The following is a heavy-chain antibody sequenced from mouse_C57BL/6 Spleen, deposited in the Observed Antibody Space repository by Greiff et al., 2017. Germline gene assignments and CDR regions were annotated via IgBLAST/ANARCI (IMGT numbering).Heavy chain of an antibody. J-gene: IGHJ2*01. CDR2: IRLKSDNYAT. CDR1: GFTFSNYW. D-gene: IGHD4-1*01. Sequence: EVQLVESGGGLVQPGGSMKLSCVASGFTFSNYWMNWVRQSPEKGLEWVAQIRLKSDNYATHYAESVKGRFTISRDDSKSSVYLQMNNLRAEDTGIYYCTDENSNWPFDYWGQGTTLTVSS. V-gene: IGHV6-3*01. CDR3: TDENSNWPFDY.